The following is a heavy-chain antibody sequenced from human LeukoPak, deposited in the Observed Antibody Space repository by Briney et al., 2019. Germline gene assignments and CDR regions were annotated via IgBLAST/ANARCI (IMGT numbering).Heavy chain of an antibody. V-gene: IGHV4-38-2*02. CDR2: IYHSGST. J-gene: IGHJ4*02. CDR3: VCNGGARDMVRGVIIDY. D-gene: IGHD3-10*01. Sequence: SETLSLTCTVSGYSISSGYYWGWIRQPPGKGLEWIGSIYHSGSTYYNPSLKSRVTISVDTSKNQFSLKLSSVTAADTAVYYCVCNGGARDMVRGVIIDYWSQGTLVTVSS. CDR1: GYSISSGYY.